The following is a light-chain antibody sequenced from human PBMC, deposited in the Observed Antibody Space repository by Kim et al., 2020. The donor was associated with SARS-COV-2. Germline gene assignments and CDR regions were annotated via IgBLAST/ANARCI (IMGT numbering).Light chain of an antibody. Sequence: ASVGDSVTITCRASHSISSWLAWYQQKAGKAPKVLIYKASTLESGVPSRFSGSGAGTEFTLTITSLQPDDFATYYCQQYSSYPYTFGQGTKLEI. V-gene: IGKV1-5*03. J-gene: IGKJ2*01. CDR2: KAS. CDR1: HSISSW. CDR3: QQYSSYPYT.